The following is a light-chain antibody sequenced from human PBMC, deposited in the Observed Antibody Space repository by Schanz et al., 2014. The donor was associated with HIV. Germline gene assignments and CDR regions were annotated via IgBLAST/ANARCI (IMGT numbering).Light chain of an antibody. CDR1: QGIRNY. CDR2: AAS. CDR3: LHHNGYPRT. Sequence: DIQMTQSPSAMSASVGDRVTLTCRASQGIRNYLAWFQQKPGKVPKPLIYAASNLQSGVPSRFSGSGSGTEFTLTITSLQPEDFATYYCLHHNGYPRTFGQGTKLEIK. V-gene: IGKV1-17*03. J-gene: IGKJ2*01.